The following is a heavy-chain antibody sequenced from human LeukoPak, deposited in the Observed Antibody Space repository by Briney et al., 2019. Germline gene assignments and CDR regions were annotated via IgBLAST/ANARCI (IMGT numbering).Heavy chain of an antibody. J-gene: IGHJ4*02. V-gene: IGHV3-33*06. CDR2: IWDDGSET. Sequence: GGSLRLSCAASGFTFSRLAMHWVRQAPGKGLEWVAIIWDDGSETLYADSVRGRFTISRDNSKNMLYLQMNSLRAEDTAVYYCAKVGAVADFDYWGQGTLVTVSS. CDR3: AKVGAVADFDY. D-gene: IGHD6-19*01. CDR1: GFTFSRLA.